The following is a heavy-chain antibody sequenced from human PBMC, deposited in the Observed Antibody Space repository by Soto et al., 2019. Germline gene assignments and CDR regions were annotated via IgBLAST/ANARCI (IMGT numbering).Heavy chain of an antibody. Sequence: QVQLVQSGAEVKKPGASVKVSCKASGFTFTRYGISWVRQAPGQGLEGMGGISAFNGDTKYAQRLQGRVSMTTDTSTDTAHMELRSLRSDDTAVYYCARDSPSSGLLGTNYWGQGTLVSVSS. CDR1: GFTFTRYG. V-gene: IGHV1-18*01. D-gene: IGHD6-19*01. CDR3: ARDSPSSGLLGTNY. J-gene: IGHJ4*02. CDR2: ISAFNGDT.